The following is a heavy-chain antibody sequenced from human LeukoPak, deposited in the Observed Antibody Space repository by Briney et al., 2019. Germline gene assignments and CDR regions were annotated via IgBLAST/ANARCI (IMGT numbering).Heavy chain of an antibody. CDR1: GFTFADYA. CDR2: ISGDGGTT. Sequence: PGGSLTLSCAASGFTFADYAMHWVRQAPGKGLEWVSLISGDGGTTYYADSVKGRFTISRDNSKNSLYLQMNSLRIEDTALYYCAKSSAAAYNWFDPWGQRTLVTVSS. D-gene: IGHD6-13*01. J-gene: IGHJ5*02. CDR3: AKSSAAAYNWFDP. V-gene: IGHV3-43*02.